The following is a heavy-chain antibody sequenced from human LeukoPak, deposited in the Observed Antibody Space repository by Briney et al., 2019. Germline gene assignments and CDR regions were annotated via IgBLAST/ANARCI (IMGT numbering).Heavy chain of an antibody. Sequence: PGRSLRLSCAASGFTFSSYGMHWVRQAPGKGLEWVAVIWYDGSNKYYADSVKGRFTISRDNSKNTLYLQMNSLRAEDTAVYYCASEGDILTGYFNFDYWGQGTLVTVSS. J-gene: IGHJ4*02. CDR3: ASEGDILTGYFNFDY. V-gene: IGHV3-33*01. D-gene: IGHD3-9*01. CDR1: GFTFSSYG. CDR2: IWYDGSNK.